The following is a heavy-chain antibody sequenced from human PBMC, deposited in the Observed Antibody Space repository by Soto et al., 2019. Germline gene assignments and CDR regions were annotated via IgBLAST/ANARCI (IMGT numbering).Heavy chain of an antibody. D-gene: IGHD6-25*01. CDR1: GGSFSSGGYY. CDR3: AREAAGILNWFDP. CDR2: IYYSGST. Sequence: QVQLQESGPGLVKPSQTLSLTCTVSGGSFSSGGYYWSWIRQHPGKGLEWIGYIYYSGSTYYNPSLKSRVTISVDTSKNQFSLKLSSVTAADTAVYYCAREAAGILNWFDPWGQGTLVTVSS. V-gene: IGHV4-31*03. J-gene: IGHJ5*02.